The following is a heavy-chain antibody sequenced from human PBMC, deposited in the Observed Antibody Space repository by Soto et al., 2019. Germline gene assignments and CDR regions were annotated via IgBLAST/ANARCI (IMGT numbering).Heavy chain of an antibody. V-gene: IGHV3-30*18. CDR1: GFTFSSYG. CDR2: ISYDGSNK. J-gene: IGHJ3*02. CDR3: AKDVWDTSGWYGAFDI. D-gene: IGHD6-19*01. Sequence: QVQLVESGGGVVQPGRSLRLSCAASGFTFSSYGMHWVRQAPGKGLEWVAVISYDGSNKYYADSVKGRFTISRDNSKNTLYLQMNSLRAEDTAVYYCAKDVWDTSGWYGAFDIWGQGTIVTVSS.